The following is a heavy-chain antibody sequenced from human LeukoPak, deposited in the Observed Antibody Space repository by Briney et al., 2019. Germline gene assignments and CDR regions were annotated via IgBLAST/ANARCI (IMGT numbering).Heavy chain of an antibody. CDR3: ARGSHGEHDS. Sequence: GGSLRLSCAASGSTLSSYAMSWVRQAPGKGLEWVAAIDRSGGSTFYADSVKGRFTISKDNSKNTLYLQINSLRVDDTAIYYCARGSHGEHDSWGQGTLDTVSS. J-gene: IGHJ5*01. CDR2: IDRSGGST. D-gene: IGHD4-17*01. CDR1: GSTLSSYA. V-gene: IGHV3-23*01.